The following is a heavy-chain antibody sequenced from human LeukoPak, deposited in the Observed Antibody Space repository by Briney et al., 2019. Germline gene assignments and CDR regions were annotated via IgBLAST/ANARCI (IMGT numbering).Heavy chain of an antibody. D-gene: IGHD1-14*01. J-gene: IGHJ3*02. V-gene: IGHV4-30-4*01. CDR1: GVSIRSGDNY. Sequence: PSETLSLTCTVSGVSIRSGDNYWRWIRQPPGKGLEWIGYIYYSGSTYYNPSLKSRVTISVDMSKNQFSLKLSSVTAADTAVYYCASPLPGYDAFDIWGQGTMVTVSS. CDR2: IYYSGST. CDR3: ASPLPGYDAFDI.